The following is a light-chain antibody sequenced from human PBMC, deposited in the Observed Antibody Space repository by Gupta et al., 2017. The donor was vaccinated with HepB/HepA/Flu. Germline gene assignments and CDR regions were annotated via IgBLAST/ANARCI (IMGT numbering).Light chain of an antibody. J-gene: IGKJ2*01. CDR2: GAS. CDR3: QHSNSPPPT. Sequence: DIQMTQSPTSLSASVGDRVTITCRASQTISRNLNWYQQQPGKAPKLLIYGASTLQGGVPSRFSGSGSGTDFTLTISRLKTEYFANYSCQHSNSPPPTFGQGTKLEIK. CDR1: QTISRN. V-gene: IGKV1-39*01.